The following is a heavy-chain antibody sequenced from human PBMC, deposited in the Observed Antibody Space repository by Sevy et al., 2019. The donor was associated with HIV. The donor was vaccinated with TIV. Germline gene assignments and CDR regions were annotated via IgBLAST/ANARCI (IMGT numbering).Heavy chain of an antibody. CDR3: VTPAVGATRAYFDY. CDR1: GYTLTGLA. J-gene: IGHJ4*02. CDR2: FDDDHGEI. D-gene: IGHD1-26*01. Sequence: ASVKVSCNVSGYTLTGLAMHWLRQIPGKGLEWMGGFDDDHGEIMYAQTFQGRVTMTEDRSTDTAYMELSSLRSDDTAVYYCVTPAVGATRAYFDYWGQGSLVTVSS. V-gene: IGHV1-24*01.